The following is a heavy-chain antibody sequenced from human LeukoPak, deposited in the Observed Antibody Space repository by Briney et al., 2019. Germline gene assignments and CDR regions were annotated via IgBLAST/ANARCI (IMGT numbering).Heavy chain of an antibody. CDR3: ARGGPIYDILTGYYRLKAFDI. CDR2: INHSGST. D-gene: IGHD3-9*01. J-gene: IGHJ3*02. V-gene: IGHV4-34*01. CDR1: GGSFSGYY. Sequence: SETLSLTCAVYGGSFSGYYWSWFRQPPGKGLEWIGEINHSGSTNYNPYLKSRVTISVDTSKNQFSLKLSSVTAADTAVYYCARGGPIYDILTGYYRLKAFDIWGQGTMVTVSS.